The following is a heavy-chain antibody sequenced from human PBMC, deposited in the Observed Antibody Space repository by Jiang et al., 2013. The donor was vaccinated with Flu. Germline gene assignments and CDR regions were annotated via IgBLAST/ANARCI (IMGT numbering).Heavy chain of an antibody. V-gene: IGHV7-4-1*02. CDR3: ARDPRQQFIRLFDS. J-gene: IGHJ4*02. Sequence: PGQGLEWMGWINTNSGNPTYAQGFTGRFVFSLDTSVSTAYLQISSLKAEDTAVYYCARDPRQQFIRLFDSWGQGTLVTVSS. D-gene: IGHD6-13*01. CDR2: INTNSGNP.